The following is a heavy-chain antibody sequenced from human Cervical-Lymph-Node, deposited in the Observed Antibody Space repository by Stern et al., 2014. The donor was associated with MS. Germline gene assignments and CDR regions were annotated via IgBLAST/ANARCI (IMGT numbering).Heavy chain of an antibody. D-gene: IGHD2-15*01. CDR3: ARGRWYGDY. CDR2: VYQSGST. Sequence: VQLVESGPGLVKPSETLSLTCTVSGASISSSHWTWIRQTPGKGLEWIGNVYQSGSTNYKPSLKSRATIVVDTSKNQVSLKLTSVTAADTAVYYCARGRWYGDYWGQGTLVTVSS. CDR1: GASISSSH. J-gene: IGHJ4*02. V-gene: IGHV4-59*01.